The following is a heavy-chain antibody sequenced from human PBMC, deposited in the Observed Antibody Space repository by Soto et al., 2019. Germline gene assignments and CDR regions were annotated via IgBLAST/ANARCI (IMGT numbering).Heavy chain of an antibody. CDR1: GYTFTSYG. J-gene: IGHJ4*02. CDR2: ISAYNGNT. Sequence: SVKVSCKASGYTFTSYGISCVRQAPGQGLEWMGWISAYNGNTNYAQKLQGRVTMTTDTSTSTAYMELKSLRSDDTAVYYCARDAYYYDSSGYYPSVDYWGQGTLVTVSS. V-gene: IGHV1-18*04. CDR3: ARDAYYYDSSGYYPSVDY. D-gene: IGHD3-22*01.